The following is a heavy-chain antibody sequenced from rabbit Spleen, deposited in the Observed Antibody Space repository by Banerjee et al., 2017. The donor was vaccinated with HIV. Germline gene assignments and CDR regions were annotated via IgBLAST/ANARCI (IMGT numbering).Heavy chain of an antibody. D-gene: IGHD1-1*01. Sequence: QEQLKESGGGLVQPGGSLKLSCKASGFTLSSYYMNWLRQAPGKGLEWIACINIVTGKSVYASWAKGRFTMSRTSSTTVTLQMTSLTAADTATYFCARDLVAVIGWNFNLWGPGTLVTVS. J-gene: IGHJ4*01. V-gene: IGHV1S45*01. CDR1: GFTLSSYYM. CDR3: ARDLVAVIGWNFNL. CDR2: INIVTGKS.